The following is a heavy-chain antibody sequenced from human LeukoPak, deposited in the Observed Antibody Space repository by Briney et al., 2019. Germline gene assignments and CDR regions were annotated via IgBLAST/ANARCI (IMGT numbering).Heavy chain of an antibody. CDR1: GYTFSDHG. J-gene: IGHJ4*02. CDR2: MNPNSGNT. CDR3: ARGYSPPGDY. V-gene: IGHV1-8*02. D-gene: IGHD4-11*01. Sequence: ASVKVSCKASGYTFSDHGFSWVRQATGQGLEWMGWMNPNSGNTGYAQKFQGRVTMTRNTSISTAYMELSSLRSEDTAVYYCARGYSPPGDYWGQGTLVTVSS.